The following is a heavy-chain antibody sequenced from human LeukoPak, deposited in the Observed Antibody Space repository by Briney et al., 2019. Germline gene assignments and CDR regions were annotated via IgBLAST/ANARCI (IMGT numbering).Heavy chain of an antibody. CDR3: ARGEAVTTVFVDYYYYGMDV. Sequence: ASVKVSCKASGGTFSSYAISWVRQAPRQGLEWMGGIIPIFGTANYAQKFQGRVTITADESTSTAYMELSSLKSEDTAVYYCARGEAVTTVFVDYYYYGMDVWGQGTTVTVSS. CDR2: IIPIFGTA. V-gene: IGHV1-69*01. D-gene: IGHD4-17*01. CDR1: GGTFSSYA. J-gene: IGHJ6*02.